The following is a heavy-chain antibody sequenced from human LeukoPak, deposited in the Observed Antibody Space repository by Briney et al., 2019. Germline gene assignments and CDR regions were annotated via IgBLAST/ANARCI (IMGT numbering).Heavy chain of an antibody. CDR2: IYWDDDK. J-gene: IGHJ3*02. D-gene: IGHD5-12*01. CDR1: GFSLSTSGVG. CDR3: AHIRYNDYDRAGDAFDI. V-gene: IGHV2-5*02. Sequence: SGPTLVNPTQTLTLTCTFSGFSLSTSGVGVGWIRQPPGKALEWVALIYWDDDKRYSPSLESRLTIAKDTSKNQVVLTVTNMDPVDTATYYCAHIRYNDYDRAGDAFDIWGQGLMVTVSS.